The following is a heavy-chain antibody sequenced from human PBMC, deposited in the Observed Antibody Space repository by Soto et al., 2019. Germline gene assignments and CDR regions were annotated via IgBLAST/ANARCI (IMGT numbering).Heavy chain of an antibody. J-gene: IGHJ4*02. Sequence: EVQLVESGGGLVQPGGSLRLSCAASGFTFSSYAMHWVRQAPGKGLEYVSAISSNGGRTYYAHSVKGRFTISRDNSRNTLYLQMGSLRAEDMAVYYSATEHDGSGSYVHWGQGTLVTVSS. CDR2: ISSNGGRT. CDR3: ATEHDGSGSYVH. D-gene: IGHD6-25*01. V-gene: IGHV3-64*01. CDR1: GFTFSSYA.